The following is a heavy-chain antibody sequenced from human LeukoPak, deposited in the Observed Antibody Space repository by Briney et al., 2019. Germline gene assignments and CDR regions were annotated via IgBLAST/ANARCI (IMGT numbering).Heavy chain of an antibody. CDR2: IFSDDST. V-gene: IGHV3-66*01. J-gene: IGHJ6*02. CDR3: ARECGGDCYSKAANYYYYYGMDV. D-gene: IGHD2-21*02. Sequence: GGPLRLSCAVSGFTVSSNYMSWVRQAPGKGLEWVSVIFSDDSTYYADSVKGRITISRDKSKNTLYLQMTSLRAEDTAVYYCARECGGDCYSKAANYYYYYGMDVWGQGTRLSVSS. CDR1: GFTVSSNY.